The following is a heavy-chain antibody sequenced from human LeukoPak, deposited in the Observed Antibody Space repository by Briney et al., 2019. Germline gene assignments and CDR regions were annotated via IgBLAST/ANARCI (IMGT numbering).Heavy chain of an antibody. J-gene: IGHJ4*02. CDR2: ISYDGSNK. Sequence: PGRSLRLSCAASGFTFSSYGMHWVRQAPGKGLEWVAVISYDGSNKYYADSVKGRFTISRDNSKNTLYLQMNSLRAEDTAVYYCAKAPRRQQLVPDYWGQGTLVTVSS. V-gene: IGHV3-30*18. CDR1: GFTFSSYG. D-gene: IGHD6-13*01. CDR3: AKAPRRQQLVPDY.